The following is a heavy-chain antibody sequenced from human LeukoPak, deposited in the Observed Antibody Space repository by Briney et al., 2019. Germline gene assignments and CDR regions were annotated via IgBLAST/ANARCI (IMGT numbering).Heavy chain of an antibody. CDR3: AKRLVVPAAADY. V-gene: IGHV3-23*01. J-gene: IGHJ4*02. CDR1: GFTFSSYA. Sequence: GGSLRLSCAASGFTFSSYAMSWVRQAPGKGLEWVSGISGSGGSTYYADSMKGRITISRDNSKNTLYLQMNSLRAEDTAVYYCAKRLVVPAAADYWGQGTLVTVSS. CDR2: ISGSGGST. D-gene: IGHD2-2*01.